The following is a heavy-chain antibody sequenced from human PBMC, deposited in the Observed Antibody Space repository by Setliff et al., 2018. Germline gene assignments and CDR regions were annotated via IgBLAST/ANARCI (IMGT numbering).Heavy chain of an antibody. D-gene: IGHD3-22*01. Sequence: PSETLSLTCAVSGYSISSGYYWGWIRQPPGKGLEWIGSIYHSGSTYYNPSLKSRVTISVDTSKNQFSLKLSSVTAADTAVYYCARHDYYDSSGYNWFDPWGQGTLVTVSS. CDR2: IYHSGST. V-gene: IGHV4-38-2*01. CDR3: ARHDYYDSSGYNWFDP. CDR1: GYSISSGYY. J-gene: IGHJ5*02.